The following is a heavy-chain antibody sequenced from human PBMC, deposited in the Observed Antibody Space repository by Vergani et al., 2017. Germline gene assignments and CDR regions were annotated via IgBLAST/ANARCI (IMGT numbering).Heavy chain of an antibody. CDR3: ARPRRDGYNYYYYYGMDV. CDR1: GFPFSDYG. CDR2: ISYDGNKK. D-gene: IGHD5-24*01. J-gene: IGHJ6*02. V-gene: IGHV3-30*03. Sequence: QVQLVESGGGEVQPGRSLRLSCSAAGFPFSDYGVHWVRQAPGKGLEWVSVISYDGNKKNYADSVKGRFTISRDNSKNTLYLEMNALRSEDTAVYYCARPRRDGYNYYYYYGMDVWGQGTTVTVSS.